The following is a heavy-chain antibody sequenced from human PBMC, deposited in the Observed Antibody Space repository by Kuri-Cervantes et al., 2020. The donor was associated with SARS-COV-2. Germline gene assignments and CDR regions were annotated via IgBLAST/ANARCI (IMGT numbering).Heavy chain of an antibody. CDR1: GFDFEDYT. V-gene: IGHV3-43*01. Sequence: SLKISCVASGFDFEDYTMHWVRQPPGKGLEWISLISWDSVGRYYVDSVKGRFTISRDNSKNTLYLQMNSLRAEDTAVYYCARDPSTIFGVVIIPVDGGFDYWGQGTLVTVSS. CDR3: ARDPSTIFGVVIIPVDGGFDY. D-gene: IGHD3-3*01. J-gene: IGHJ4*02. CDR2: ISWDSVGR.